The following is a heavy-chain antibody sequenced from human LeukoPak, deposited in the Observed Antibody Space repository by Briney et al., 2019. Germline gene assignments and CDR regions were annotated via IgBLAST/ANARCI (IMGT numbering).Heavy chain of an antibody. CDR2: IKEDGREK. V-gene: IGHV3-7*01. CDR1: GFTFSSFW. Sequence: PGGSLRLSCAASGFTFSSFWMSWIRQAPGKGLEWVANIKEDGREKYYVDSVKGRFTISRDNAKNSLYLQMNSLRAEDTAVYYCARAYYDSSGYYYLFDYGGQGTLVTVSS. CDR3: ARAYYDSSGYYYLFDY. D-gene: IGHD3-22*01. J-gene: IGHJ4*02.